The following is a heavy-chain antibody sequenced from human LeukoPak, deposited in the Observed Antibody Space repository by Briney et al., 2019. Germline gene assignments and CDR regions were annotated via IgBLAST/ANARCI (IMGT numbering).Heavy chain of an antibody. Sequence: GRFTISRDNAKNSLYLQMNSLRAEDTAVYYCGRGRPHAFDIWGQGTMVTVPS. D-gene: IGHD6-6*01. V-gene: IGHV3-11*06. J-gene: IGHJ3*02. CDR3: GRGRPHAFDI.